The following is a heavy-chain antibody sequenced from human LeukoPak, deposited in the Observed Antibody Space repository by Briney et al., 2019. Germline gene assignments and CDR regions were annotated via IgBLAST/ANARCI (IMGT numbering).Heavy chain of an antibody. Sequence: GGSLRLSCAASGFTFSSYSMNWVRQAPGKGLEWVSSISSSSSYIYYADSVKGRFTISRDNAKNSPYLQMNSLRAEDTAVYYCARVSRNSITLSFDYWGQGTLVTVSS. D-gene: IGHD3-3*01. J-gene: IGHJ4*02. CDR3: ARVSRNSITLSFDY. CDR1: GFTFSSYS. CDR2: ISSSSSYI. V-gene: IGHV3-21*01.